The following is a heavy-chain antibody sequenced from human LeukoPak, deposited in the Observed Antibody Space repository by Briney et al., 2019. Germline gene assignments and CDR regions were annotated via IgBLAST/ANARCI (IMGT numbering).Heavy chain of an antibody. V-gene: IGHV3-7*01. CDR2: IKQDGSEK. D-gene: IGHD6-13*01. CDR1: GFIFSAYW. J-gene: IGHJ4*02. CDR3: ARIKDASSWLFDH. Sequence: GGSLRLSCAASGFIFSAYWMTWVRQAPGKGLEWVANIKQDGSEKPSLDSVKGRFTVSRDNVKNSLYLQMTSLRVEDTAIYYCARIKDASSWLFDHWGQGTLVTVSS.